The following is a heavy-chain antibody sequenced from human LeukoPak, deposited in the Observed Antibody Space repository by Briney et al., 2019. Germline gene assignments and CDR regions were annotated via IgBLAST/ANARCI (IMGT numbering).Heavy chain of an antibody. D-gene: IGHD2-8*02. J-gene: IGHJ5*02. CDR3: ARYCCTATSCPGIGS. CDR1: GGSISSGGYY. Sequence: SETLSLTCTVSGGSISSGGYYWSWIRQPPGKGLEWIGYIYYSGSAYYNPSLKSRVTLSVDTSKSQFSLKLGSVTAADTAVYFWARYCCTATSCPGIGSWGRGTLLTVSS. V-gene: IGHV4-30-4*08. CDR2: IYYSGSA.